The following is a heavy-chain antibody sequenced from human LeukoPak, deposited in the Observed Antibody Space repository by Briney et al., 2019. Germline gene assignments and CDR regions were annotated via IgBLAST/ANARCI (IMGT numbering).Heavy chain of an antibody. CDR2: ISAYNGNT. CDR1: GYTFTSYG. CDR3: ARDHSSGWYVSVGYYYYYYVDV. V-gene: IGHV1-18*01. D-gene: IGHD6-19*01. Sequence: GASVKVSCKASGYTFTSYGISWVRQAPGQGLEWMGWISAYNGNTNYAQKLQGRVTMTTDTSTSTAYMELRSLRSDDTAVYYCARDHSSGWYVSVGYYYYYYVDVWGKGTTVTVSS. J-gene: IGHJ6*03.